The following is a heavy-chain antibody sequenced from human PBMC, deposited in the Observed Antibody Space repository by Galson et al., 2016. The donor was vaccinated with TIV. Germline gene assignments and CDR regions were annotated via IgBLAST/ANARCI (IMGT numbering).Heavy chain of an antibody. CDR3: ARGRGYCDTTSCYVDY. V-gene: IGHV3-23*01. D-gene: IGHD2-2*01. CDR2: ISAGGGRT. J-gene: IGHJ4*02. CDR1: GFTFSSFA. Sequence: SLRLSCAASGFTFSSFAMSWVRQAPGKGLEWVSRISAGGGRTNYADSVKGRFTISRDNPKNTLYLQMSSLRADDTAVYYCARGRGYCDTTSCYVDYWGQGTLVTVSS.